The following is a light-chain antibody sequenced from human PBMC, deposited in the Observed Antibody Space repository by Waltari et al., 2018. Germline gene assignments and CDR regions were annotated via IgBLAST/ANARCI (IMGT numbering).Light chain of an antibody. CDR1: SGDVGVYDY. J-gene: IGLJ3*02. CDR3: YSYAGTYALWV. V-gene: IGLV2-11*01. CDR2: DVT. Sequence: QSALTQPRSVSGSPGQSVTISCTGTSGDVGVYDYVSWYQQHPGEVPKLIIFDVTKRPAGVPDRFSGSKSGNTASLTISGLQAEDEADYYCYSYAGTYALWVFGGGTKLTVL.